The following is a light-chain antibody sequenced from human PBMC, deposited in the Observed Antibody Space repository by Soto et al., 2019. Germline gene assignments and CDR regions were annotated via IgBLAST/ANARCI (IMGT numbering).Light chain of an antibody. Sequence: EIVMTQSPATLSVSPGERATLSCRASQSISSNLAWYQQKRGQAPRLLIYGASTRATGIPAMFSGSGSGTEFTLTISSLQSEDFAVYYCQQYNNWPYTFGQGTKLEIK. V-gene: IGKV3-15*01. CDR1: QSISSN. J-gene: IGKJ2*01. CDR3: QQYNNWPYT. CDR2: GAS.